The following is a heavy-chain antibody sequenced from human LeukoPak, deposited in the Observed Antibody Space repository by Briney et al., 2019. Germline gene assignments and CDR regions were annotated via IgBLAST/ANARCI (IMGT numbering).Heavy chain of an antibody. CDR3: ARHTPLMTFDH. CDR1: GGSFRSYY. D-gene: IGHD2-8*01. V-gene: IGHV4-59*01. Sequence: SETLSLTCTVSGGSFRSYYWTWIRQPPGKGLEWIAFISYSGSTNVNPSLKSRVTTSVDTSKNQFSLKLSSVTAADTAVYYCARHTPLMTFDHWGQGTRVTVSS. CDR2: ISYSGST. J-gene: IGHJ4*02.